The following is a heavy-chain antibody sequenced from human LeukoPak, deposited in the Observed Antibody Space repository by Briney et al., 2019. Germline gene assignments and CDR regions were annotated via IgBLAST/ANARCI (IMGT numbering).Heavy chain of an antibody. D-gene: IGHD2-15*01. CDR2: ISAYNGNT. V-gene: IGHV1-18*01. Sequence: ASVKVSCKASSYTFTNYGISWVRQAPGQGLEWMGWISAYNGNTNYAQILQGRVTMTTDTFTSTAYMELRSLRSDDTAVYYCVGCSGGSCYLNWFDPWGQGTLVTVSS. J-gene: IGHJ5*02. CDR1: SYTFTNYG. CDR3: VGCSGGSCYLNWFDP.